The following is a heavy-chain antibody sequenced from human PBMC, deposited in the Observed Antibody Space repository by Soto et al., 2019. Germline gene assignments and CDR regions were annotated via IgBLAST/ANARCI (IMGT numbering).Heavy chain of an antibody. D-gene: IGHD6-6*01. Sequence: GASVKVSCKASGYTFTSYAMHWVRQPPGQRLEWMGWINAGNGNTKYSQKFQGRVTITRDTSASTAYMELSSLRSEDTAVYYCARDRGIIAARSLNLYFDLWGRGTLVTVSS. CDR1: GYTFTSYA. J-gene: IGHJ2*01. V-gene: IGHV1-3*01. CDR3: ARDRGIIAARSLNLYFDL. CDR2: INAGNGNT.